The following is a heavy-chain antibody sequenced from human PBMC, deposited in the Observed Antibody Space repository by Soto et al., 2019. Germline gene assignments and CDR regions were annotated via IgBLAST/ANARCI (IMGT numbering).Heavy chain of an antibody. CDR3: ARGRIVVVPAARHNWFDP. Sequence: QVQLQQWGAGLLKPSETPSLTCAVYGGSFSGYYWSWIRQPPGKGLEWIGEINYSGSTNYNPSLKSRVTISVDTSKNQFSLKLSSVTAADTAVYYCARGRIVVVPAARHNWFDPWGQGTLVTVSS. V-gene: IGHV4-34*01. D-gene: IGHD2-2*01. CDR2: INYSGST. CDR1: GGSFSGYY. J-gene: IGHJ5*02.